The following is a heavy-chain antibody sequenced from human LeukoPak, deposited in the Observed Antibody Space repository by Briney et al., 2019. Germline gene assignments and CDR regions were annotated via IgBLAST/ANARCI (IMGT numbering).Heavy chain of an antibody. Sequence: SQTLSLTCTVSGGSISSGGYYWSWIRQHPGKGLEWIGYIYYSGSTYYNPSLKSRVTISVDTSKNQFSLKLSSVTAADTAVYYCARSAAQLWSSFDYWGQGTLVTVSS. V-gene: IGHV4-31*03. D-gene: IGHD5-18*01. CDR1: GGSISSGGYY. J-gene: IGHJ4*02. CDR3: ARSAAQLWSSFDY. CDR2: IYYSGST.